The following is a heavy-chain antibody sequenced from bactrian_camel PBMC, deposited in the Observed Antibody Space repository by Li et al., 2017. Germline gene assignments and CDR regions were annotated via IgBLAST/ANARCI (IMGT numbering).Heavy chain of an antibody. D-gene: IGHD1*01. CDR2: IVVGGDRT. CDR3: ARTTGFGDCTARGTTAFLY. CDR1: GYTQSHFC. V-gene: IGHV3S40*01. Sequence: VQLVESGGGAVEAGGSLRLSCTASGYTQSHFCMAWFRHTPGQEREGVAAIVVGGDRTYYADSVKGRFTISLNNAKNTVYLQMNRLRPEDTAMYYCARTTGFGDCTARGTTAFLYRGQGTQVTVS. J-gene: IGHJ4*01.